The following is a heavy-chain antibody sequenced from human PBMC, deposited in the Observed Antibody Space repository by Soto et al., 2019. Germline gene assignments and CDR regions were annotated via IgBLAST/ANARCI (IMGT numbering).Heavy chain of an antibody. V-gene: IGHV1-69*19. CDR1: GGTFNTYA. D-gene: IGHD3-10*01. CDR3: AREVQVHTPAFVY. CDR2: ISPMFGAA. J-gene: IGHJ4*02. Sequence: QVQLVQSGAEMQKPGSSVKVSCQSSGGTFNTYAMNWVRQAPGQGPEWMGDISPMFGAANYATKFQGRVTITADETTGTSYIQLSSLESEEKALYFCAREVQVHTPAFVYWGQGTLVTVSS.